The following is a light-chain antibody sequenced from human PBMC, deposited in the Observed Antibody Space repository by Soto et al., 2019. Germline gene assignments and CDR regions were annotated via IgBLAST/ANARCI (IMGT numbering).Light chain of an antibody. Sequence: QSALTQPASVSGSPGQSITISCTRTTSDVGGYNYVSWYQQHPGKAPKLMIYDVSNRPSGVYNRFSGYKSGNTASLTISGLEAEDEADYYCSSYISSSTPVGFGGGTQLTVL. V-gene: IGLV2-14*01. CDR2: DVS. CDR3: SSYISSSTPVG. CDR1: TSDVGGYNY. J-gene: IGLJ2*01.